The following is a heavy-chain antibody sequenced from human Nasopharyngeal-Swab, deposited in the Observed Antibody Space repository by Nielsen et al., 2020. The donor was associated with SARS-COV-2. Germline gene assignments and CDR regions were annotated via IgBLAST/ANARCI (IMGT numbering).Heavy chain of an antibody. CDR3: ARVGVLRYFDNWFDP. J-gene: IGHJ5*02. Sequence: SETLSLTCTVSGGSISSYYWSWIRQPPGKGPEWIGYIYYSGSTNYNPSLKSRVTISVDTSKNQFSLKLSSVTAADTAVYYCARVGVLRYFDNWFDPWGQGTLVTVSS. CDR2: IYYSGST. D-gene: IGHD3-9*01. CDR1: GGSISSYY. V-gene: IGHV4-59*01.